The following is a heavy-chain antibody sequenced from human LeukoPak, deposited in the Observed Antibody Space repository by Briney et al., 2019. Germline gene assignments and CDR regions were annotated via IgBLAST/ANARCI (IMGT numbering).Heavy chain of an antibody. J-gene: IGHJ5*02. V-gene: IGHV4-31*03. CDR3: ARYSSSPQWFDP. CDR2: IYYSGST. CDR1: GGPISSGGYY. Sequence: PSQTLSLTCTVSGGPISSGGYYWSWLRQHPGKGLEWIGYIYYSGSTYYNPSLKSRVTISVDTSKNQFSLKLSSVTAADTAVYYCARYSSSPQWFDPWGQGTLVTVSS. D-gene: IGHD6-13*01.